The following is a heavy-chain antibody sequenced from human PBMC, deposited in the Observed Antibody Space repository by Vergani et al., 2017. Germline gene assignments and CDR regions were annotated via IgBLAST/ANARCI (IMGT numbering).Heavy chain of an antibody. CDR2: INPSGGST. V-gene: IGHV1-46*01. D-gene: IGHD3-10*01. CDR1: GYTFTSYY. J-gene: IGHJ3*02. CDR3: ALLWGAGFRAFDI. Sequence: QVQLVQSGAEVKKPGASVKVSCKASGYTFTSYYMHWVRQAPGQGLEWMGIINPSGGSTSYAQKFQGRVTMTRDTSTSTVYMELSSLRSEDTAVYYCALLWGAGFRAFDIWGQGQWSPSLQ.